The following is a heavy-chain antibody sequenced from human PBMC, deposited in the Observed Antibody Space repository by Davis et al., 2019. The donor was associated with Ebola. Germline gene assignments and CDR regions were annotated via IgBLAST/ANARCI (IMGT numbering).Heavy chain of an antibody. V-gene: IGHV1-8*02. J-gene: IGHJ4*02. CDR2: MNPNSGNT. D-gene: IGHD1-1*01. CDR3: ARAQFPTTSDH. Sequence: AASVTVSCKASGYTFTSYYMHWVRQAPGQGLEWMGWMNPNSGNTGYAQKFQGRVTMTRNTSISTAYMELSSLRSEDTAVYYCARAQFPTTSDHWGQGTLVTVSS. CDR1: GYTFTSYY.